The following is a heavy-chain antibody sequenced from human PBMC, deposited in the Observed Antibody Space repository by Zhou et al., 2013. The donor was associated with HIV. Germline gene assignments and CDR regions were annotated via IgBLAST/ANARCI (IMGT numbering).Heavy chain of an antibody. D-gene: IGHD3-10*01. CDR2: IIPFFGTP. V-gene: IGHV1-69*12. Sequence: QVQLVQSGAEVKKPGSSVKVSCKASGGTFSSYAISWVRQAPGQGLEWMGGIIPFFGTPNYAQKFQGRVAITAAESTKTVYMELRSLRSDDTAVYYCARWPDEERSFDYWGQGTLVTVSS. CDR3: ARWPDEERSFDY. J-gene: IGHJ4*02. CDR1: GGTFSSYA.